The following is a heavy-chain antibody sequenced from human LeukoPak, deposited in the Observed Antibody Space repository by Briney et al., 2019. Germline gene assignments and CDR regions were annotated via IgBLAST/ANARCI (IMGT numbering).Heavy chain of an antibody. V-gene: IGHV4-34*01. D-gene: IGHD6-13*01. J-gene: IGHJ4*02. Sequence: PSETLSLTCAVYGGSFSGYYWSWIRQPPGKGLEWIGEINHSGSTNYNPSLKSRVTISVDTSKNQFSLKLRSVTAADTAVYYRARGRQQLVRGQAFDYWGQGTLVTVSS. CDR1: GGSFSGYY. CDR3: ARGRQQLVRGQAFDY. CDR2: INHSGST.